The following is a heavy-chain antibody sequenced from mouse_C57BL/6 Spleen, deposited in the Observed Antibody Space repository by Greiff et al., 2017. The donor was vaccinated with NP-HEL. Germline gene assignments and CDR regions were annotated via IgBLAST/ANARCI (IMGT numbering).Heavy chain of an antibody. CDR1: GYTFTSYW. D-gene: IGHD5-5*01. Sequence: QVQLQQPGAELVKPGASVKLSCKASGYTFTSYWMQWVKQRPGQGLEWIGEIDPSDSYTNYNQKFKGQATLTVDTSSSTAYMQLSSLTAEDSAVYYCARQTSYWDWGQGTTLTVSS. CDR2: IDPSDSYT. J-gene: IGHJ2*01. CDR3: ARQTSYWD. V-gene: IGHV1-50*01.